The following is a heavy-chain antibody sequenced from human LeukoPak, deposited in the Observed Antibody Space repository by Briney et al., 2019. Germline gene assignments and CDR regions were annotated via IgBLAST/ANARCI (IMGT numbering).Heavy chain of an antibody. CDR1: GGSISSGSYY. CDR3: ARERRDGYSAEGGDAFDI. Sequence: PSQTLSLTCTVSGGSISSGSYYWSWIRQPAGKGLEWIGRIYTSGSTNYNPSLKSRVTISVDTSKNQFSLKLSSVPAADTAVYYCARERRDGYSAEGGDAFDIWGQGTMVTVSS. D-gene: IGHD5-24*01. CDR2: IYTSGST. J-gene: IGHJ3*02. V-gene: IGHV4-61*02.